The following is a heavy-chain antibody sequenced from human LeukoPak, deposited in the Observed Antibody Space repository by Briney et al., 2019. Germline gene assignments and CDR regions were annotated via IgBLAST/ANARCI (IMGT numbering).Heavy chain of an antibody. D-gene: IGHD3-16*01. Sequence: GGSLRLSWAAAGFTVSSYSMNWVRQAPGKGLEWVSSISSSSSYIYYADSVKGRFTISRDNAKNSLYLQMNSLRAEDTAVYYCARDGPVSGWFDPWGQGTLVTVSS. J-gene: IGHJ5*02. CDR3: ARDGPVSGWFDP. CDR1: GFTVSSYS. CDR2: ISSSSSYI. V-gene: IGHV3-21*01.